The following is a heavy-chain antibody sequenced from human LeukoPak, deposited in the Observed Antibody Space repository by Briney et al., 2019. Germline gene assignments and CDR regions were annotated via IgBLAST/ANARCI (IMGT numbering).Heavy chain of an antibody. D-gene: IGHD3-22*01. J-gene: IGHJ4*02. CDR2: IKTKTEGETT. Sequence: GGSLRLSCVAFGFSFSRFGMNWVRQAPGKGLEWVGRIKTKTEGETTDYAAPVKGRFTISRDDSKNTLYLQMNSLKTADTAVYYCTTLGSDYYYDSSGYYPYFDYWGKGTLVTVSS. V-gene: IGHV3-15*01. CDR1: GFSFSRFG. CDR3: TTLGSDYYYDSSGYYPYFDY.